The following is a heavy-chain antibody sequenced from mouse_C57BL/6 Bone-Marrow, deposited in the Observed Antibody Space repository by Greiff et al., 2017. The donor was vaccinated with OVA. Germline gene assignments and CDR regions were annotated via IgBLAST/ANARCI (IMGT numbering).Heavy chain of an antibody. J-gene: IGHJ2*01. CDR1: GYSITSGYY. Sequence: EVQLVESGPGLVKPSQSLSLTCSVTGYSITSGYYWNWIRQFPGNKLEWMGYISYDGSNNYNPSLKNRISITRDTSKNQFFLKLNSVTTEDTATYYCARDGVLRSFYYFDYWGQGTTLTVSS. D-gene: IGHD1-1*01. CDR3: ARDGVLRSFYYFDY. CDR2: ISYDGSN. V-gene: IGHV3-6*01.